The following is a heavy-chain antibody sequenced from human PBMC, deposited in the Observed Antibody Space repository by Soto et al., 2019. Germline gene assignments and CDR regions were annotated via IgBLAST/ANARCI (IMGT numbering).Heavy chain of an antibody. CDR1: GGSISSGDYY. V-gene: IGHV4-31*03. J-gene: IGHJ3*01. D-gene: IGHD3-22*01. CDR3: AREGGSYDSGGFLIRGAFDV. CDR2: IHHRGNT. Sequence: QVQLQQSGPGLVKPSQTLSLTCTVSGGSISSGDYYWNWIRQHPEKGLEWIGSIHHRGNTYYSPSLESRISISIDTSKKQFSLRLSSVTGADTAVYYCAREGGSYDSGGFLIRGAFDVWGQGTTVTVSP.